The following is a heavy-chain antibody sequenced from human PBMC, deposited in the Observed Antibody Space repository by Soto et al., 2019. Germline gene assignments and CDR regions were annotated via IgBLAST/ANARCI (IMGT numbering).Heavy chain of an antibody. Sequence: VQLVQSGAEVKKPGASVKVSCRASGYSFTSYFMHWVRQAPGQGLDWMGLINPSDGSTTYSQKFQGRGNMTRDKSTSTVYMELSSPRSEDTAVYYCAFSGYDSYSSAYFDYWGQGTLVTVSS. CDR1: GYSFTSYF. CDR3: AFSGYDSYSSAYFDY. V-gene: IGHV1-46*01. CDR2: INPSDGST. J-gene: IGHJ4*02. D-gene: IGHD5-12*01.